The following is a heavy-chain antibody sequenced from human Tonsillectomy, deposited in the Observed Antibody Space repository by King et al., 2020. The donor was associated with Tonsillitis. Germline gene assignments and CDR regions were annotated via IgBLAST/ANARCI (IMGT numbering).Heavy chain of an antibody. V-gene: IGHV4-34*01. Sequence: VQLQQWGAGLLKPSETLSLTCAVYGGSFSGYYWSWIRQPPGKGLEWIGEINHSGSTNYNPSLKSRVTISVETSKNQFSLKLSSVTAADTAVYYCATHAVSWDDAFDIWGQGTMVTVSS. D-gene: IGHD1-26*01. J-gene: IGHJ3*02. CDR2: INHSGST. CDR3: ATHAVSWDDAFDI. CDR1: GGSFSGYY.